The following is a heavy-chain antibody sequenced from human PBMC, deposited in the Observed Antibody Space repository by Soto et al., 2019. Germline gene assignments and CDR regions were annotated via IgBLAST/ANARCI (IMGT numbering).Heavy chain of an antibody. Sequence: PGGSLRLSCAASGFTVSSNYMSWVRQAPGKGLEWVSVIYSGGSTYYADSVKGRFTISRHNSKNTLYLQMNSLRAEDTAVYYCSRVRFGGSCYWEGYYYYGMDVWGQGTTVTVSS. J-gene: IGHJ6*02. CDR2: IYSGGST. CDR1: GFTVSSNY. V-gene: IGHV3-53*04. CDR3: SRVRFGGSCYWEGYYYYGMDV. D-gene: IGHD2-15*01.